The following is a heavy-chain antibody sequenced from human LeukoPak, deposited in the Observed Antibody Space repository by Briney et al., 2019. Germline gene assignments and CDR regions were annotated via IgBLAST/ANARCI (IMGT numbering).Heavy chain of an antibody. V-gene: IGHV3-11*04. J-gene: IGHJ4*02. CDR1: GFTFNDYY. CDR2: ISSSGSTI. CDR3: ARVPLYCSGGSCYRIDY. D-gene: IGHD2-15*01. Sequence: GGSLRLSCAASGFTFNDYYMSWIRQAPGKGLEWVSYISSSGSTIDYADSVKGRFTISRDNAKNSLYLQMNSLRAEDTAVYYCARVPLYCSGGSCYRIDYWGQGTLVTVSS.